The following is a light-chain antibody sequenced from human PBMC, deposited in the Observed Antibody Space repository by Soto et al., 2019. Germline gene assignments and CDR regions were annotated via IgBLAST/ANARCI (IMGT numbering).Light chain of an antibody. CDR2: GNT. V-gene: IGLV1-40*01. CDR1: SSNIGAGYD. Sequence: QSVLTQPPSVSGAPGQRVTISCTGSSSNIGAGYDVHWYQQRPGTAPKLLIFGNTNRPSGVPDRFSGSKSGTSASLAITGLQAEDEGDYYCQSYDSTLSARYAFGPGTKLTVL. J-gene: IGLJ1*01. CDR3: QSYDSTLSARYA.